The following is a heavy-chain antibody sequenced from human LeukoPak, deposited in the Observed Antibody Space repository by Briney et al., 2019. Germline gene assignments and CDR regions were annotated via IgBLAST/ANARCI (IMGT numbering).Heavy chain of an antibody. V-gene: IGHV3-48*01. CDR1: GFTFSSYS. Sequence: PGGSLRLSCAASGFTFSSYSMNWVRQAPGKGLEWVSYISSSSSTIYYADSVKGRFTISRDNAKNSLYLQMNSRRAEDTAVYYCAREMTYYYDSSGYPTDYWGQGTLVTVSS. D-gene: IGHD3-22*01. CDR2: ISSSSSTI. CDR3: AREMTYYYDSSGYPTDY. J-gene: IGHJ4*02.